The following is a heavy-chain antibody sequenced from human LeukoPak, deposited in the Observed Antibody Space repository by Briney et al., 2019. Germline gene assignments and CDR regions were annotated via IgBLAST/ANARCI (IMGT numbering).Heavy chain of an antibody. Sequence: GGSLRLSCAASGFTFSGSAMHWVRQASGKGLEWVGRIRSKANSYATAYAASVKGRFTIPRDDSKNTLYLQMNSLRAEDTAVYYCAKDRFRYYYDSSGSFDYWGQGTLVTVSS. J-gene: IGHJ4*02. CDR2: IRSKANSYAT. CDR3: AKDRFRYYYDSSGSFDY. V-gene: IGHV3-73*01. D-gene: IGHD3-22*01. CDR1: GFTFSGSA.